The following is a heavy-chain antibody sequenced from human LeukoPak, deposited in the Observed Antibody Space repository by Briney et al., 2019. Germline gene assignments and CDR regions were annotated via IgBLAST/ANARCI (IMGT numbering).Heavy chain of an antibody. J-gene: IGHJ4*02. D-gene: IGHD3-22*01. V-gene: IGHV3-48*01. CDR3: ARDPDNYYDSSGSFDY. CDR1: GFTLSTYY. CDR2: ISSSSSTI. Sequence: GGSLRLSCAASGFTLSTYYMNWVRQAPGKGLEWVSYISSSSSTIYYADSVKGRFTISRDNAKNSLYLQMNSLRAEDTAVYYCARDPDNYYDSSGSFDYWGQGTLVTVSS.